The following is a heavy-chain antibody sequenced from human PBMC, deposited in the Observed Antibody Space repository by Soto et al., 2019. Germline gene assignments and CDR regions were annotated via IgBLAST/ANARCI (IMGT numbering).Heavy chain of an antibody. D-gene: IGHD6-13*01. CDR2: ISADGAGT. CDR3: ARISSSSCTDY. V-gene: IGHV3-23*01. J-gene: IGHJ4*02. CDR1: GFTFNTYA. Sequence: GSLRLSCAASGFTFNTYAMNWVRQAPGKGLEWVSAISADGAGTYYADSVKGRFTISRDNSKNTLSLQMNSLRAEDTAIFYCARISSSSCTDYWGQGTLVTVSS.